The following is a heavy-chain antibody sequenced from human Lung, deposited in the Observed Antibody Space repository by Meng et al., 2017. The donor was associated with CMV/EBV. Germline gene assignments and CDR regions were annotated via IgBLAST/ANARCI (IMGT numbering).Heavy chain of an antibody. CDR1: GFTFSDYF. V-gene: IGHV3-11*01. CDR2: ISHTGQAL. Sequence: GGSLRLSCAASGFTFSDYFMTWIRQAPGKGLEWLSYISHTGQALYYADSVKGRFTMSRDNARKSVYLQMNRLRAEDTAIYYCARVGRKAADIWGQGTLVTVSS. J-gene: IGHJ4*02. D-gene: IGHD6-6*01. CDR3: ARVGRKAADI.